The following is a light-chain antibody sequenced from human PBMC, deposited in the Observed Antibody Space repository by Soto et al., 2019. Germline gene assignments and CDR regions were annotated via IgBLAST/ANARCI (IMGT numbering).Light chain of an antibody. CDR3: QQYGSSPFT. CDR2: GAS. J-gene: IGKJ3*01. CDR1: QSVSSSY. V-gene: IGKV3-20*01. Sequence: ESVLTQSPGTLSMSPGERATLSCRASQSVSSSYSAWYQQKPGQAPRLLIYGASRRATGIPDRFSGSGSGTDFTLTISRLEPDDFAVYYYQQYGSSPFTFGPGTKVDIK.